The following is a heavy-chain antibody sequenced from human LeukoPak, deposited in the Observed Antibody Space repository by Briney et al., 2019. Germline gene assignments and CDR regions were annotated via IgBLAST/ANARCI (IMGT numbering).Heavy chain of an antibody. V-gene: IGHV3-21*01. CDR3: ARDEANPYGSGSNLDY. D-gene: IGHD3-10*01. CDR2: ISSSSSYI. Sequence: GGSLRLSCAASGFTFSSYSMNWVRQAPGKGLEWVSSISSSSSYIYYADSVKGRFTISRDNAKNSLYLQMNSLRAEDTAVYYCARDEANPYGSGSNLDYWGQGTLVTASS. CDR1: GFTFSSYS. J-gene: IGHJ4*02.